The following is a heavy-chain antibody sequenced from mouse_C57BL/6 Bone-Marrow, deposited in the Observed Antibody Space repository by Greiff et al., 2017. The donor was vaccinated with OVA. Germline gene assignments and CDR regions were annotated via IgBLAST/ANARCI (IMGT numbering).Heavy chain of an antibody. D-gene: IGHD1-2*01. CDR2: ISSGGDYI. Sequence: EVQLQESGEGLVKPGGSLKLSCAASGFTFSSYAMSWVRQTPEKRLEWVAYISSGGDYIYYADTVKGRFTISRDNAWNTLYLQMSSLKSEDSAMYYCTRIGYGGYFDVWGTGTTVTVSS. CDR1: GFTFSSYA. V-gene: IGHV5-9-1*02. CDR3: TRIGYGGYFDV. J-gene: IGHJ1*03.